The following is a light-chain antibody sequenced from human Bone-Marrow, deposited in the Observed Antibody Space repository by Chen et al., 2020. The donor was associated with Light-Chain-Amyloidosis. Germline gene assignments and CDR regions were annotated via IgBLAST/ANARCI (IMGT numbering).Light chain of an antibody. CDR2: TAS. CDR1: QSISTY. Sequence: DIQMTQSPSSLSASVGDRVTITCRASQSISTYLNWYQQKPGKAPKLLIYTASNLQSGVPSRFSGSGSATDFTLTISSLQPEDFATYFYQQSYSTLYTFGQGTTLEIK. J-gene: IGKJ2*01. CDR3: QQSYSTLYT. V-gene: IGKV1-39*01.